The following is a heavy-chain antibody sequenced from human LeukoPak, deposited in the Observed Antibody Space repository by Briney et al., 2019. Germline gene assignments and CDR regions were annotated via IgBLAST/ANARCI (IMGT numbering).Heavy chain of an antibody. CDR2: IKEDGSEN. Sequence: GGSLRLSCAASGFTFSLYWMNWVRQAPEKGLEWVANIKEDGSENSYAGSVKGRFTVSRDNAKNALYLQMNSLGAEDTAVYYCARTGGLDFWGQGTLVTVSS. CDR3: ARTGGLDF. CDR1: GFTFSLYW. D-gene: IGHD2-8*02. V-gene: IGHV3-7*04. J-gene: IGHJ4*02.